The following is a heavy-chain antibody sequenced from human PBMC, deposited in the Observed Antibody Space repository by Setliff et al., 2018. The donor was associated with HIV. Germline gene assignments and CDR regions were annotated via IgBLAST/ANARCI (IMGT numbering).Heavy chain of an antibody. D-gene: IGHD3-22*01. CDR2: IYYSGGT. CDR3: AREADYDPYYFDY. V-gene: IGHV4-30-4*08. J-gene: IGHJ4*02. Sequence: PSETLSLTCTVSGGSISRGDYYWSWIRQPPGKGLEWIGYIYYSGGTYYNPSLKSRVTISVDTSKNQFSLKLSSVTAADTAVYYCAREADYDPYYFDYWGQGRLVTVSS. CDR1: GGSISRGDYY.